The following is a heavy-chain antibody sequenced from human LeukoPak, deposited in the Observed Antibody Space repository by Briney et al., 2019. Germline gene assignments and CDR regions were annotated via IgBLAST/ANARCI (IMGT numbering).Heavy chain of an antibody. J-gene: IGHJ4*02. CDR1: GYTFTSYG. CDR2: ISAYNGNT. V-gene: IGHV1-18*01. CDR3: ARDVRPMGGGYNWRNFDY. Sequence: AASVKVSCKASGYTFTSYGISWVRQAPGQGLEWMGWISAYNGNTNYAQKLQGRVTMTTDTSTSTAYMELRSLRSDDTAVYYCARDVRPMGGGYNWRNFDYWGQGTLVTVSS. D-gene: IGHD5-24*01.